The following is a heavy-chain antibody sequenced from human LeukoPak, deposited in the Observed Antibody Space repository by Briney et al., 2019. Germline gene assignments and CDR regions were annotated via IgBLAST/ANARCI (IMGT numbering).Heavy chain of an antibody. V-gene: IGHV3-21*01. J-gene: IGHJ5*02. D-gene: IGHD1-7*01. CDR1: GFTLSTYN. CDR2: ISTSSSYI. CDR3: ARGATDTTRWFAP. Sequence: PGGSLRLSCAASGFTLSTYNMKWVRQAPRKGLEWVSSISTSSSYIYYADSVKGRFTISRDNAKNSLYLQMNDLRAEDTATYYCARGATDTTRWFAPWGQGTLVTVSS.